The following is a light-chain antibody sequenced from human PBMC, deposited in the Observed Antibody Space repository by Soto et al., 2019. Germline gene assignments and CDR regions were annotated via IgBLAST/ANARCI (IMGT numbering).Light chain of an antibody. CDR3: CSYAGSYTFCYL. V-gene: IGLV2-11*01. CDR2: DVS. J-gene: IGLJ1*01. Sequence: QSVLTQPRSVSGSPGQSVTISCTGTNSDVGGYNYVSWYQQHPGKAPKLMSYDVSKRPSGVPDRFSGSKSGNTASLTISGLQAEDEADYYCCSYAGSYTFCYLFGTGTKLTVL. CDR1: NSDVGGYNY.